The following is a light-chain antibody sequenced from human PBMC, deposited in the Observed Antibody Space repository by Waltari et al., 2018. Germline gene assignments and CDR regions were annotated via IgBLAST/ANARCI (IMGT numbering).Light chain of an antibody. V-gene: IGKV3-20*01. Sequence: EIVLTQSPGTLSLSPGQRATLSCRASQSVYSSYLAWYQQKPGQAPRLLIFDASNRATSFPDRFSGSGSGTDFTLTISRLEPEEIAVYFCQQYSYSPNTFGQGTKLEI. J-gene: IGKJ2*01. CDR2: DAS. CDR1: QSVYSSY. CDR3: QQYSYSPNT.